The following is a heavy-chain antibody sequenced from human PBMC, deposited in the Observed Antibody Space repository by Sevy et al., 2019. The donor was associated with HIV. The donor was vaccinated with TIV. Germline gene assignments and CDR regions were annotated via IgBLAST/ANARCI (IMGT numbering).Heavy chain of an antibody. V-gene: IGHV3-9*01. CDR3: AKDTSSSWKGSFDY. Sequence: GGSLRLSCAASGFTFDDYAMHWVRQAPGKGLEWVSGISWNSGSIGYADSVKGRFTISRDNAKNSLYLQMNSLRAEDTALYYCAKDTSSSWKGSFDYWGQGTLVTVSS. D-gene: IGHD6-13*01. CDR2: ISWNSGSI. J-gene: IGHJ4*02. CDR1: GFTFDDYA.